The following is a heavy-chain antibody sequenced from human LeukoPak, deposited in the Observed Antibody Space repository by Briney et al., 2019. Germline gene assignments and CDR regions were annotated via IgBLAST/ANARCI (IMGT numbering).Heavy chain of an antibody. D-gene: IGHD4-11*01. V-gene: IGHV3-48*03. CDR2: ITSSGSTK. J-gene: IGHJ4*02. Sequence: GGSLRLSRAASGFTFSSYEMNWVRQAPGKGLEWVSYITSSGSTKYYADSVKGRFTISRDNAKNSLFLQMNSLRAEETAVYYCARTPFGYSVYWGQGTLDTVSS. CDR3: ARTPFGYSVY. CDR1: GFTFSSYE.